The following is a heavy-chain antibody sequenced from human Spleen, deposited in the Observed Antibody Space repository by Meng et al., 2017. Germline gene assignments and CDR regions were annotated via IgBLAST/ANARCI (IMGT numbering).Heavy chain of an antibody. Sequence: ASVKVSCKASRYTFTDYYLHWVRQVPGQGLEWMGWINTKTGNPTYAQGFTGRLVFSLDTSVSTAYLQISGLKADDTAVYFCTRDGYSDCSRTSCFDYWGQGTLVTVSS. V-gene: IGHV7-4-1*02. CDR1: RYTFTDYY. J-gene: IGHJ4*02. CDR3: TRDGYSDCSRTSCFDY. D-gene: IGHD2-2*01. CDR2: INTKTGNP.